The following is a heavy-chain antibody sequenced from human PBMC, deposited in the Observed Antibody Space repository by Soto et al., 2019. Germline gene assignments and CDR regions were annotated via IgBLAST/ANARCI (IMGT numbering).Heavy chain of an antibody. V-gene: IGHV3-21*01. J-gene: IGHJ6*02. CDR1: GFTFSSYS. Sequence: GGSLRLSCAASGFTFSSYSMNWVRQAPGKGLEWVSSISSSSSYIYYADSVKGRFTISRDNAKNSLYLQMNSLRAEDTAVYYCAREVDTAMVRTAGYYYGMDVWGQGTTVTVSS. D-gene: IGHD5-18*01. CDR3: AREVDTAMVRTAGYYYGMDV. CDR2: ISSSSSYI.